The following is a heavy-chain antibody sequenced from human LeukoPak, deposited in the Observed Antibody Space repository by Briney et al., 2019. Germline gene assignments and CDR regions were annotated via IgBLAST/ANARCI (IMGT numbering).Heavy chain of an antibody. J-gene: IGHJ4*02. CDR2: ISSSGSTI. CDR1: GFTFSDYY. Sequence: GGSLRLSCAASGFTFSDYYMGWIRRAPGKGLEWVSYISSSGSTIYYADSVKGRFTISRDNAKNSLYLQMNSLRAEDTAVYYCASGNSGSYYLIDYWGQGALVTVSS. D-gene: IGHD1-26*01. V-gene: IGHV3-11*01. CDR3: ASGNSGSYYLIDY.